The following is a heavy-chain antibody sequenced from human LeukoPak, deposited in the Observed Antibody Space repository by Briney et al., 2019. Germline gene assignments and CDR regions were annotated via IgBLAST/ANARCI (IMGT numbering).Heavy chain of an antibody. D-gene: IGHD2-8*02. V-gene: IGHV3-23*01. CDR2: IFPSGGEI. CDR3: ATYRQVLLPFES. CDR1: GFTFSTFA. J-gene: IGHJ4*02. Sequence: GGSLRLSCAASGFTFSTFAMIWVRQPPGKGLEWVSSIFPSGGEIHYADFVRGRFTISRDNSKNTLSLQMSSLGAEDTAIYYCATYRQVLLPFESWGQGTLVTVSS.